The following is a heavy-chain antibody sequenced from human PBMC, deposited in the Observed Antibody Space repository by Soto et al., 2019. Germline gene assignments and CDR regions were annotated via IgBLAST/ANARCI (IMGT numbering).Heavy chain of an antibody. Sequence: PSETLSLTCTVSVASIRGYYWSWIRQPPGKGLEWIGYIYYSGSTNYNPSLKSRVTISVDTSKNQFSLKLSSVTAADTAVYYCARGDAGTTGYWGQGTLVTVSS. D-gene: IGHD1-7*01. J-gene: IGHJ4*02. V-gene: IGHV4-59*01. CDR3: ARGDAGTTGY. CDR2: IYYSGST. CDR1: VASIRGYY.